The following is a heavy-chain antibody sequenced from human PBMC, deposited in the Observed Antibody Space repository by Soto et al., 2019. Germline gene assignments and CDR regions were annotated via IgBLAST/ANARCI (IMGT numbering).Heavy chain of an antibody. V-gene: IGHV3-48*01. J-gene: IGHJ3*02. Sequence: EVQLVESGGGLVQPGGSLRLSCAASGFTFSSYSMNWVRQAPGKGLEWVSYISSSSSTIYYADSVKGRFTISRDNAKNSLYLQMNSLRAEDTAVYYCASEPTPYNYGDYDDAFDIWGQGTMVTVSS. CDR3: ASEPTPYNYGDYDDAFDI. D-gene: IGHD4-17*01. CDR1: GFTFSSYS. CDR2: ISSSSSTI.